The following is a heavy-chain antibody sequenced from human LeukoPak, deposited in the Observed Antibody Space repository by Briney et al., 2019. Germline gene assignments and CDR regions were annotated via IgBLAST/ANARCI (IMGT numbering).Heavy chain of an antibody. CDR1: GFIFSDYY. V-gene: IGHV3-11*04. J-gene: IGHJ5*02. Sequence: GGSLRLSCAASGFIFSDYYMSWIRQAPGKGLEWLSYISSTGSTIYYADSVKGRFTISRDNAKNSLYLQMNSLRAEDTAVYYCARGYSSSWYRIGWFDPWGQGTLVTVSS. CDR3: ARGYSSSWYRIGWFDP. D-gene: IGHD6-13*01. CDR2: ISSTGSTI.